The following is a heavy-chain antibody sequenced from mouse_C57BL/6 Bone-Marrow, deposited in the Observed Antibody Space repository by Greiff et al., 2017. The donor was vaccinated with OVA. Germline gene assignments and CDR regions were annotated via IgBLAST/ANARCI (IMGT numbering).Heavy chain of an antibody. CDR1: GFTFSDAW. J-gene: IGHJ1*03. CDR2: IRNKANNHAT. D-gene: IGHD1-1*01. CDR3: TAEYYGSRTRYFDV. V-gene: IGHV6-6*01. Sequence: EVKLMESGGGLVQPGGSMKLSCAASGFTFSDAWMAWVRQSPEKGLEWVAEIRNKANNHATYYAESVKGRFTISRDDSKSSVYLQMNSLRAEDTGIYYCTAEYYGSRTRYFDVWGTGTTVTVSS.